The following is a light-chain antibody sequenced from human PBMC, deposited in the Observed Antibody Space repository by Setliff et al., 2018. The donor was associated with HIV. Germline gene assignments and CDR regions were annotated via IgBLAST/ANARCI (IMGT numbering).Light chain of an antibody. J-gene: IGLJ1*01. V-gene: IGLV2-14*01. CDR1: SSDVGGYSY. CDR3: SSYAITNTLP. CDR2: EVR. Sequence: SALTQPASVSGSPGQSITISCTGTSSDVGGYSYVSWYQQHPGKAPKLIFYEVRNRPSGVSNRFSGSKSGNTASLTISGLQAEDEADYYCSSYAITNTLPFGTGTKVTVL.